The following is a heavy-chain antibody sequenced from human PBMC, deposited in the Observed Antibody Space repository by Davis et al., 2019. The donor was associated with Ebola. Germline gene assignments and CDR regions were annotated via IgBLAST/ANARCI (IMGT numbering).Heavy chain of an antibody. CDR3: AREGYSSGSSDY. CDR2: IYHSGST. CDR1: GGSISSYY. J-gene: IGHJ4*02. V-gene: IGHV4-38-2*02. Sequence: PSETLSLTCTVSGGSISSYYWGWIRQPPGKGLEWIGSIYHSGSTYYNPSLKSRVTISVDTSKNQFSLKLSSVTAADTAVYYCAREGYSSGSSDYWGQGTLVTVSS. D-gene: IGHD6-19*01.